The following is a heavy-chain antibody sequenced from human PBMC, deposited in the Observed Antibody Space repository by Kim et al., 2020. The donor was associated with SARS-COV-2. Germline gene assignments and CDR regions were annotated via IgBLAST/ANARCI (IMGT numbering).Heavy chain of an antibody. J-gene: IGHJ3*01. D-gene: IGHD3-9*01. CDR3: AKAGYRSPGDDAFDV. Sequence: GGSLRLSCVAFGFTFSAYGMHWVRQAPGKGLEWVAGIWFDGNNKYYGDSVKGRFTISRDNSRNILYLQMNSLRAEDTAVYYCAKAGYRSPGDDAFDVWGQGTMVTVSS. CDR2: IWFDGNNK. V-gene: IGHV3-33*06. CDR1: GFTFSAYG.